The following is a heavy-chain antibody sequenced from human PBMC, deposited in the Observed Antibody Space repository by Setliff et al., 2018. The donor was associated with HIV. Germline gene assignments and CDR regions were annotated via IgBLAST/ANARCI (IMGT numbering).Heavy chain of an antibody. Sequence: SETLSLTCAVSGYSISSGYYWGWIRQPPGKGLEWIGSIYHSGSTYYNPSLKSRVTISVDTSKNQFSLKLYSVTAADTAVYYCARRIDNSGSFPDKNWFDTWGQGSLVTVSS. CDR1: GYSISSGYY. V-gene: IGHV4-38-2*01. CDR3: ARRIDNSGSFPDKNWFDT. J-gene: IGHJ5*02. D-gene: IGHD3-10*01. CDR2: IYHSGST.